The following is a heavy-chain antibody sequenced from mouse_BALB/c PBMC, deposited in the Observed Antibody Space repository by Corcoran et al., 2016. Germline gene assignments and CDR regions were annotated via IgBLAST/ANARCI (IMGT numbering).Heavy chain of an antibody. CDR1: GFNIKDTY. V-gene: IGHV14-3*02. D-gene: IGHD4-1*01. Sequence: EVQLQQSGAELVKPGASVKLSCTASGFNIKDTYMHWVKQRPEQGLEWIGRIDPANGNTKYDPKFQGKATITADTSSNTDYLQLSSLTSDDTAVYYCANWDWYFDVWGAGTTVTVSS. CDR2: IDPANGNT. CDR3: ANWDWYFDV. J-gene: IGHJ1*01.